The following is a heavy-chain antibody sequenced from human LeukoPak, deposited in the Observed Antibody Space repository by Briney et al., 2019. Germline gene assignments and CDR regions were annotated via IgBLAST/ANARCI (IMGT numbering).Heavy chain of an antibody. Sequence: GGSLRLSCAASGFTFSSYWMSWVRQAPGEGLEWVANIKQDGSEKYYVDSVKGRFTISRDNAKNSLYLQMNSLRAEDTAVYYCARDRRSNYLTSYYYYGMDVWGQGTTVTVSS. J-gene: IGHJ6*02. V-gene: IGHV3-7*03. CDR3: ARDRRSNYLTSYYYYGMDV. CDR2: IKQDGSEK. CDR1: GFTFSSYW. D-gene: IGHD4-11*01.